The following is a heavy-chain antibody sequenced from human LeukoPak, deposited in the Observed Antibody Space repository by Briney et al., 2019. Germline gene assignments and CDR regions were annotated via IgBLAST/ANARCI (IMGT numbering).Heavy chain of an antibody. Sequence: PSETLSLTCTVSGGSISSGDYYWSWIRQPPGKGLEWIGYIYYSGSTYYNPSLKSRVTISVDTSKNQFSLKLSSVTAADTAVYYCATFFCGGDCYSPLNWFDPWGQGTLVTVSS. CDR3: ATFFCGGDCYSPLNWFDP. J-gene: IGHJ5*02. CDR2: IYYSGST. V-gene: IGHV4-30-4*08. D-gene: IGHD2-21*02. CDR1: GGSISSGDYY.